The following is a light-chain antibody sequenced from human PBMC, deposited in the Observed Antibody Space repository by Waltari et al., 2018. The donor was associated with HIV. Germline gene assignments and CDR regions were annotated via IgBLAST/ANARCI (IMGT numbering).Light chain of an antibody. CDR1: QIINNW. Sequence: DVQMTQSPCTLSAAVGDKVTITCRASQIINNWLAWYQQKPGKPPKLLIYKTSYLESGVPSRFSGSVSGADFTLIIDGLQPDDFATYYCQQYNSHSYAFGQGTKVDVK. CDR2: KTS. J-gene: IGKJ2*01. V-gene: IGKV1-5*03. CDR3: QQYNSHSYA.